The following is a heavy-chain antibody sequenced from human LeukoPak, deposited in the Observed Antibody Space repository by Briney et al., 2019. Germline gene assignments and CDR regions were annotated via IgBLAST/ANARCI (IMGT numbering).Heavy chain of an antibody. CDR1: GFTFSSYS. CDR2: ISSSSSYI. J-gene: IGHJ4*02. CDR3: ASNSYSSGWSNDY. Sequence: GGSLRLSCAASGFTFSSYSMNWVRQAPGKGLEWVSSISSSSSYIYYADSVKGRFTISRDNAKNSLYLQMNSLRAEDTAVYYCASNSYSSGWSNDYWGQGTLVTVSS. V-gene: IGHV3-21*01. D-gene: IGHD6-19*01.